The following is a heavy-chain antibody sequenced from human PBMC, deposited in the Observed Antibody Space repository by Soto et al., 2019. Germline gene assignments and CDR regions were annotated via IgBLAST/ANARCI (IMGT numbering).Heavy chain of an antibody. Sequence: EASVKVSCKASGYTFTGYYMHWVRQAPGQGLEWMGWINPNSGGTNYAQKFQGWVTMTRDTSISTAYMELSRLRSDDAAVYYCARDQSRESITIFGVATGFDPWGQGTLVTVSS. J-gene: IGHJ5*02. CDR2: INPNSGGT. CDR3: ARDQSRESITIFGVATGFDP. V-gene: IGHV1-2*04. D-gene: IGHD3-3*01. CDR1: GYTFTGYY.